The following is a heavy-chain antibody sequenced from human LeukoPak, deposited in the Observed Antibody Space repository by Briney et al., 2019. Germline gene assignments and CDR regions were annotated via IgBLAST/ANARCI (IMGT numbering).Heavy chain of an antibody. Sequence: SETLSLTCTVPGGSISSYYWSWIRQPAGKGLEWIGRIYTSGSTNYNPSLKSRVTMSVDTSKNQFSLKLSSVTAADTAVYHCARDFTCGGDCYRFDYWGQGTLVTVSS. D-gene: IGHD2-21*02. V-gene: IGHV4-4*07. CDR1: GGSISSYY. CDR3: ARDFTCGGDCYRFDY. J-gene: IGHJ4*02. CDR2: IYTSGST.